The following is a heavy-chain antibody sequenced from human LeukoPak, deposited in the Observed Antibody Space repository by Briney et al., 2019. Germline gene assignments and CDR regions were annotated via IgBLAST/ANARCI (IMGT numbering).Heavy chain of an antibody. J-gene: IGHJ4*02. CDR3: ARDIRRGLAVAGLFDS. CDR2: VSYDGRNK. V-gene: IGHV3-30*01. CDR1: EFTFSNYP. Sequence: GGSLRLSCVASEFTFSNYPIHWFRQAPGKGLEWVAVVSYDGRNKYYADSVKGRFTISRDNSRNTASLQMISLRVEDTALYYCARDIRRGLAVAGLFDSWGQGTLVTVSS. D-gene: IGHD6-19*01.